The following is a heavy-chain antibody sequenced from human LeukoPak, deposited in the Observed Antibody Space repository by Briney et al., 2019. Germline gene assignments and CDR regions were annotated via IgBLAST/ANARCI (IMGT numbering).Heavy chain of an antibody. CDR3: ARGRSNYYDSSGPDC. J-gene: IGHJ4*02. D-gene: IGHD3-22*01. Sequence: SETLSLTCTVSGGSISSSSYYWGWIRQPPGKSLEGIGSIYYSGSAYYNPSLKSRVTISVDTSKNQFSLKLSSVTAADTAVYYCARGRSNYYDSSGPDCWGQGTLVTVSS. CDR1: GGSISSSSYY. V-gene: IGHV4-39*07. CDR2: IYYSGSA.